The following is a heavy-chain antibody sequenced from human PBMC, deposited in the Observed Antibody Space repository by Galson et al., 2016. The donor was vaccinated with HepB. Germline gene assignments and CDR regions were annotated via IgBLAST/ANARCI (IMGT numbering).Heavy chain of an antibody. CDR1: GFTFSSFA. Sequence: SLRLSCAASGFTFSSFAMTWVRQAPGKGLEWVSTILRSGSSTYNADSVKGRFTISRDNSRSTLSLQMNSLRAEDTAVYYCAKARPITMIVVLGEAYFDCWGQGTLVTVSS. D-gene: IGHD3-22*01. J-gene: IGHJ4*02. V-gene: IGHV3-23*01. CDR2: ILRSGSST. CDR3: AKARPITMIVVLGEAYFDC.